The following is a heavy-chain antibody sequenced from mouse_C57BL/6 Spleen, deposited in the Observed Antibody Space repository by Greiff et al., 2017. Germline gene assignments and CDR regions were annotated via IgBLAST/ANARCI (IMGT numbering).Heavy chain of an antibody. Sequence: QVQLQQSGPELVKPGASVKISCKASGYAFSSSWMNWVKQRPGKGLEWIGRIYPGDGDTNYNGKFEGKATLTADKSSSTAYMQLSSLTSEDSAVYFCARSSNYCYAMDYWGQGTSVTVSS. CDR2: IYPGDGDT. V-gene: IGHV1-82*01. CDR3: ARSSNYCYAMDY. D-gene: IGHD2-5*01. J-gene: IGHJ4*01. CDR1: GYAFSSSW.